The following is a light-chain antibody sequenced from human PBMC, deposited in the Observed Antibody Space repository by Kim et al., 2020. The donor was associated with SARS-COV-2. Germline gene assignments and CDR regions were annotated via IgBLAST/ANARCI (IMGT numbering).Light chain of an antibody. Sequence: VSPEQTASITCSGDKLGNKYACWYQQKPGQSPVLVIYQDSKRPSGIPERFSGSNSGNTATLTISGTQAMDEADYYCQAWDSSTVVFGGGTQLTVL. CDR1: KLGNKY. CDR2: QDS. V-gene: IGLV3-1*01. CDR3: QAWDSSTVV. J-gene: IGLJ2*01.